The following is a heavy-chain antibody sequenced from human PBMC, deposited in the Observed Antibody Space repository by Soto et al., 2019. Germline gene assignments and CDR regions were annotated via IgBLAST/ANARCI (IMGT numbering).Heavy chain of an antibody. CDR3: TRDPSSGRREWYFDL. V-gene: IGHV3-48*03. CDR2: ISTSGSTI. Sequence: GSLRLSCAASGCTFSSYEMNWVRQAPGKGLDWVSYISTSGSTIYYADSVKGRFTISRDNAKNSLYLQMNSLRAEDTAVYYCTRDPSSGRREWYFDLWGRGTLVTVSS. D-gene: IGHD3-22*01. CDR1: GCTFSSYE. J-gene: IGHJ2*01.